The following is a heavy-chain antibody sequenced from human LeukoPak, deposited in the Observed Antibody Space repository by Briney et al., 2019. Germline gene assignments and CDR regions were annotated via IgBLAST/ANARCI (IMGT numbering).Heavy chain of an antibody. V-gene: IGHV4-4*07. Sequence: SETLSLTCTVSGGSISSYYWSWIRQPAGKGLEWIGRIYTSGSTNYNPSLKSRVTMSVDTSKNQFSLKLSSVTAADTAVYYCARAAPYDFWSGLYYFDYWGQGTLVTVSS. D-gene: IGHD3-3*01. J-gene: IGHJ4*02. CDR1: GGSISSYY. CDR3: ARAAPYDFWSGLYYFDY. CDR2: IYTSGST.